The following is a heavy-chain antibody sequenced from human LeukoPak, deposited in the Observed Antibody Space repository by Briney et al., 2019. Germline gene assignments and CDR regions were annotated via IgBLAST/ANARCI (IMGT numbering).Heavy chain of an antibody. D-gene: IGHD3-22*01. V-gene: IGHV4-38-2*02. J-gene: IGHJ4*02. Sequence: PSETLSLTCTVSGYSISSGYYWGWIRQPPGKGLEWIGNIYQSGNTHYNPSLKSRITISVDTSKNQFSLKLRSVTAADTAVYYCARVAYFDSSGYYYNFDYWGQGTLVTVSS. CDR2: IYQSGNT. CDR1: GYSISSGYY. CDR3: ARVAYFDSSGYYYNFDY.